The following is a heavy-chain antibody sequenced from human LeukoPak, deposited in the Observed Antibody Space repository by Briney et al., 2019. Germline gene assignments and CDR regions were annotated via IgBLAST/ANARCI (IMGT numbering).Heavy chain of an antibody. D-gene: IGHD6-19*01. J-gene: IGHJ4*02. V-gene: IGHV3-15*07. CDR3: TTDPGQWLPTTDY. CDR2: IKSKTDGGTT. Sequence: PGGSLRLSCAASGFTFSSYGMHWVRQAPGKGLEWVGRIKSKTDGGTTDYAAPVKGRFTISRDDSKNTLYLQVNSLKTEDTAVYYCTTDPGQWLPTTDYWGQGTLVTVSS. CDR1: GFTFSSYG.